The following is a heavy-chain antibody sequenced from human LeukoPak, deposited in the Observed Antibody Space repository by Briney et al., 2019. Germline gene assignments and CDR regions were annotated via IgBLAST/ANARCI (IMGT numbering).Heavy chain of an antibody. CDR1: GYTFTSYD. CDR2: MNPNSGNT. V-gene: IGHV1-8*01. D-gene: IGHD3-9*01. CDR3: ARGVDILTGSNWFDP. J-gene: IGHJ5*02. Sequence: ASVKVSCKASGYTFTSYDINWVRQATGQGLGWMGWMNPNSGNTGYAQKFQGRVTMTRSTSISTAYMELSSLRSEDTAVYYCARGVDILTGSNWFDPWGQGTLVTVSS.